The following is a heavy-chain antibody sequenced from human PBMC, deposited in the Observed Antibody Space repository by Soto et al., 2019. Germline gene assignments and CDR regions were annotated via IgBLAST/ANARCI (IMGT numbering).Heavy chain of an antibody. V-gene: IGHV4-59*08. CDR2: IYYSGST. D-gene: IGHD3-10*01. CDR1: GGPISSYY. Sequence: QVQLQESGPGLVKPSETLSLTCTVSGGPISSYYWSWIRQPPGKGLEWIGYIYYSGSTNYNPSLRGRVTISVDTSKNQFSLKLSSVTAADTAVYYCARRTVLLWFGKDGGWFDPWGQGTLVTVSS. J-gene: IGHJ5*02. CDR3: ARRTVLLWFGKDGGWFDP.